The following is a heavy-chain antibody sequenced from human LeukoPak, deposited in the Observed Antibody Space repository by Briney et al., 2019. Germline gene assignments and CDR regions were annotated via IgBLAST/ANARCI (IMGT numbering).Heavy chain of an antibody. Sequence: SEPLSLTCAVYGGSFSGYYWSWIRQPPGKGLEWIGEINHSGSTNYNPSLKSRVTISVDTSKNQFSLKLSSVTAADTAVYYCAREDTAMAYFDYWGQGTLVTVSS. CDR3: AREDTAMAYFDY. CDR2: INHSGST. D-gene: IGHD5-18*01. CDR1: GGSFSGYY. J-gene: IGHJ4*02. V-gene: IGHV4-34*01.